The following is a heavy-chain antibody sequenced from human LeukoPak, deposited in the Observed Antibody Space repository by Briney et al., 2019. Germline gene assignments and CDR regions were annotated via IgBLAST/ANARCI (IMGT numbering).Heavy chain of an antibody. Sequence: GGSLRLSCAASGFTFSSYWMHWVRQSPGKGLQWVANIKGDGSEKYYVDSVKGRFTISRDNAKKSLYLQMNTLRAEDTAVYYCARQDDWNYEDYWGQGALVTVSS. CDR1: GFTFSSYW. V-gene: IGHV3-7*01. J-gene: IGHJ4*02. D-gene: IGHD1-7*01. CDR3: ARQDDWNYEDY. CDR2: IKGDGSEK.